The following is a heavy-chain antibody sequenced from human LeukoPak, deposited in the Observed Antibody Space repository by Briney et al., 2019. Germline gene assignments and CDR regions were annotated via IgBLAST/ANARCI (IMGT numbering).Heavy chain of an antibody. Sequence: GRSLRLSCAASGFTFSDYYMSWIRQAPGKGLEWVSYISGGGSTLYYADSLKGRFTISRDNAKKSLYLQMNSLRAEDTAVYYCARSAMIVVVKDAFDIWGQGTMVTVSS. CDR3: ARSAMIVVVKDAFDI. CDR1: GFTFSDYY. J-gene: IGHJ3*02. V-gene: IGHV3-11*04. CDR2: ISGGGSTL. D-gene: IGHD3-22*01.